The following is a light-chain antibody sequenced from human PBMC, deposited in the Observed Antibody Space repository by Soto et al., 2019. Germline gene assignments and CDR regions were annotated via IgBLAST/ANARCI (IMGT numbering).Light chain of an antibody. V-gene: IGKV3-15*01. CDR3: QQYHSWPPYT. Sequence: EIVLTQSPATLSVSPGARATLSCRASQSVSTNFAWYQQKPGQAPRVLMYGASTRATGIPARLSGSGSGAEYSRTISSLQTEDVAVYYCQQYHSWPPYTFGQGTKLEIK. CDR1: QSVSTN. J-gene: IGKJ2*01. CDR2: GAS.